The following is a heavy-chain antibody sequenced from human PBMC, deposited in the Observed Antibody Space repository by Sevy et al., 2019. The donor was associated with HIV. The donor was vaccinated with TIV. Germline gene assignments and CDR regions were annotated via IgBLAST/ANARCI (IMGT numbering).Heavy chain of an antibody. Sequence: ASVKVSCKASGYTFTGYYMHWVRQAPGQGLEWMGRINPNSGGTNYAQKFQGRVTMTRDTSFSTAYMELSRLRSEDTAVYYCARALLRGGFDYWGQGTLVTVSS. CDR1: GYTFTGYY. CDR2: INPNSGGT. CDR3: ARALLRGGFDY. V-gene: IGHV1-2*06. D-gene: IGHD4-17*01. J-gene: IGHJ4*02.